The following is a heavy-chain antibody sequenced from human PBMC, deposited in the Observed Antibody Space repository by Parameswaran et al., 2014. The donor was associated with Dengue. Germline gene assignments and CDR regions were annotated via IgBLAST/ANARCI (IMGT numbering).Heavy chain of an antibody. V-gene: IGHV3-53*01. CDR3: ARSGQQPSRTPPFDY. D-gene: IGHD6-13*01. CDR2: IYSGGST. Sequence: RWIRQPPGKGLEWVSVIYSGGSTYYADSVKGRFTISRDNSKNTLYLQMNSLRAEDTAVYYCARSGQQPSRTPPFDYWGQGTLVTVSS. J-gene: IGHJ4*02.